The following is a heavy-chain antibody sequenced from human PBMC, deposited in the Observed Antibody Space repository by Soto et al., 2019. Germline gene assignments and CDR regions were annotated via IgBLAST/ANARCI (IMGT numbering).Heavy chain of an antibody. D-gene: IGHD3-22*01. Sequence: GGSLRLSCAASGFTFSSYGMHWVRQAPGKGLEWVAVISYDGSTTYYADSVKGRFTISRDNSKNTLYLQMNSLRAEDTAVYYCARGSMIVVGINAFDIWGQGTMVTVSS. CDR2: ISYDGSTT. CDR3: ARGSMIVVGINAFDI. CDR1: GFTFSSYG. V-gene: IGHV3-30*03. J-gene: IGHJ3*02.